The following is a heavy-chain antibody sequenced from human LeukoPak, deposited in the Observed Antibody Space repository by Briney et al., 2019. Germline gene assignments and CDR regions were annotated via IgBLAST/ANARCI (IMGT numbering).Heavy chain of an antibody. CDR1: GFTFDDYA. D-gene: IGHD4-17*01. V-gene: IGHV3-9*01. Sequence: GGSLRLSCAASGFTFDDYAMHWVRQAPGKGLEWVSGISWNSGSMGYADSVKGRFTISRDNAKNSLYLQMNSLRAEDTALYYCAKEDYGDYAIDYWGQGTLVTVSS. CDR2: ISWNSGSM. CDR3: AKEDYGDYAIDY. J-gene: IGHJ4*02.